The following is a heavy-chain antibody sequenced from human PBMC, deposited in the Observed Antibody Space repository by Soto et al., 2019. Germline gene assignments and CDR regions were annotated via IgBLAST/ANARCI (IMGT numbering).Heavy chain of an antibody. CDR3: AKEWVYDSSGWSFDY. J-gene: IGHJ4*02. Sequence: PGGSLRLSCAASGFTFSSYAMHWVRQAPGKGLEWVAVISYEGSNKYYADSVKGRFTISRDNSKNTLYLQMNSLRAEDTAVYYCAKEWVYDSSGWSFDYWGQGIQVTVSS. V-gene: IGHV3-30-3*01. CDR2: ISYEGSNK. D-gene: IGHD3-22*01. CDR1: GFTFSSYA.